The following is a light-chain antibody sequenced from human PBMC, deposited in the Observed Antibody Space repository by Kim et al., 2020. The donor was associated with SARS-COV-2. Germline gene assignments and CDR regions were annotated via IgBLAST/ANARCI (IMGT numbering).Light chain of an antibody. CDR1: SSNFGADYD. CDR2: GDR. V-gene: IGLV1-40*01. Sequence: QRVTTSCTGSSSNFGADYDVHWYQHLPGEPPKLLIYGDRNRPSGVPDRFSGSKSGTSASLAITGLQAEDEADYYCQSYDTSLSAWVFGGGTQLTVL. CDR3: QSYDTSLSAWV. J-gene: IGLJ3*02.